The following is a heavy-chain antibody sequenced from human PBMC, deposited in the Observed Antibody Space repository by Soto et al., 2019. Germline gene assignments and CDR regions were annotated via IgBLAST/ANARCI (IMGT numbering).Heavy chain of an antibody. Sequence: PETLSLTCLVSGGALSTYYWSWIRPSPGKGLECIGSIYYSGSINYNASLKRRVTISVDTSNNQLYLELSSVTAXETVLYYSARDSKADKAFDISYQAPFVNVSS. D-gene: IGHD6-25*01. CDR2: IYYSGSI. CDR1: GGALSTYY. J-gene: IGHJ3*02. CDR3: ARDSKADKAFDI. V-gene: IGHV4-59*01.